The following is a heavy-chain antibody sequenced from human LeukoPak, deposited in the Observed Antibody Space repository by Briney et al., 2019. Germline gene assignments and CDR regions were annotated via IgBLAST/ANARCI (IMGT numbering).Heavy chain of an antibody. CDR2: IQPGNSET. D-gene: IGHD6-19*01. CDR3: ARHPQSYDSGWYLFDY. J-gene: IGHJ4*02. V-gene: IGHV5-51*01. Sequence: GESLKISCKGSGYIFTNYWIGWVRQMPGKGLEWMGIIQPGNSETRYSPSFQGQVTISADKSISTAYLQWSSLEASDTALYYCARHPQSYDSGWYLFDYWGQGTLVTVSS. CDR1: GYIFTNYW.